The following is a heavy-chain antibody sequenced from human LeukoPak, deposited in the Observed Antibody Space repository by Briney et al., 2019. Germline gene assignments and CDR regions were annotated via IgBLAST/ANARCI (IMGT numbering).Heavy chain of an antibody. V-gene: IGHV4-34*01. CDR3: ARVSGYDWESFFDY. CDR1: GGSFSGYY. D-gene: IGHD5-12*01. J-gene: IGHJ4*02. CDR2: INHSGST. Sequence: SETLSLTCAVYGGSFSGYYWSWIRQPPGKGLEWIGEINHSGSTNYNPSLKSRVTISVDTSKNQFSLKLSSVTAADTAVYYCARVSGYDWESFFDYWGQGTLVTVSS.